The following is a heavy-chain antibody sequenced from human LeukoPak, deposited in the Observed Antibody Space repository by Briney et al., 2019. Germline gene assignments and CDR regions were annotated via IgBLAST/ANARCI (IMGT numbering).Heavy chain of an antibody. CDR2: ISGSGGST. D-gene: IGHD7-27*01. Sequence: GGSLRLSCAASGFSFSSYALSWVRQAPGKGLEWVSAISGSGGSTYYADSVRGRFTISRDNSKNTLFLQMNSLRSEDTAVYYCAKLRAGEAYYFDYWGQGTLVTVSS. CDR1: GFSFSSYA. J-gene: IGHJ4*02. V-gene: IGHV3-23*01. CDR3: AKLRAGEAYYFDY.